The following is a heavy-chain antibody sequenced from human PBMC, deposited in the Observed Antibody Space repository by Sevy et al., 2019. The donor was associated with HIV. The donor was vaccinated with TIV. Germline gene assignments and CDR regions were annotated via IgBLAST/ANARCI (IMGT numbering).Heavy chain of an antibody. Sequence: GGSLRLSCAASGFTFSSFEMTWVRQAPGKGLEWVSYISSSGSTIYYTNSVKGRFTISRDNAKKSLYLQMDSLRAEDTAVYYCVRDSWLRPSNSPYYFDFWGQGTLVTVSS. CDR2: ISSSGSTI. J-gene: IGHJ4*02. CDR1: GFTFSSFE. CDR3: VRDSWLRPSNSPYYFDF. V-gene: IGHV3-48*03. D-gene: IGHD5-12*01.